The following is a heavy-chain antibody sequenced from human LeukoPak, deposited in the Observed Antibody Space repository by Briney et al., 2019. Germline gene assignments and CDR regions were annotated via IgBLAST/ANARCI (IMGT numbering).Heavy chain of an antibody. CDR2: ISYDGSKI. D-gene: IGHD3-10*01. V-gene: IGHV3-30*01. Sequence: PGTSLRLSCAASGFTFSSHAIHWVRQAPGKGLEWVSIISYDGSKIYYADSVKGRFTISRDNSRNTLYLRINSLSTEDTAVYYCARGGSGSYYYYFYYMDVWGKGTTVTVSS. CDR3: ARGGSGSYYYYFYYMDV. J-gene: IGHJ6*03. CDR1: GFTFSSHA.